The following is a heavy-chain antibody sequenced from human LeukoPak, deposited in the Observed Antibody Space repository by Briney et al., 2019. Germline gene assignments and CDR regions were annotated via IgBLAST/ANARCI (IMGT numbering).Heavy chain of an antibody. Sequence: GGSLRLSCAASGFTFSSYAMSWVRQAPGKGLEWVSAISGSGGSTYYADSVKGRLTISRDNSKNTLYLQMNSLRAEDTAAYYCAKKRGYSGYDQDVYFDYWGQGTLVTVSS. CDR2: ISGSGGST. J-gene: IGHJ4*02. CDR1: GFTFSSYA. D-gene: IGHD5-12*01. CDR3: AKKRGYSGYDQDVYFDY. V-gene: IGHV3-23*01.